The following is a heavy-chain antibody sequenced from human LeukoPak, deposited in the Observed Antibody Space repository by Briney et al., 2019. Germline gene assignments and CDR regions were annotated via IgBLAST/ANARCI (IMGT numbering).Heavy chain of an antibody. CDR3: ARAFRRVVVPAAIGLWFDP. J-gene: IGHJ5*02. V-gene: IGHV4-59*01. D-gene: IGHD2-2*01. Sequence: SETLSLTCTVSGGSISSYYWSWIRQPPGKGLEWIGYISYSGSTNYNPSLKSRVTISVDTCKNQFSLKLSSVTAADTAVYYCARAFRRVVVPAAIGLWFDPWGQGTLVTVSS. CDR1: GGSISSYY. CDR2: ISYSGST.